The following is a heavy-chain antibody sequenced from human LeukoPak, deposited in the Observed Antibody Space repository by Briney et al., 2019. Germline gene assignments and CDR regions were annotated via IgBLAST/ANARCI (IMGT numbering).Heavy chain of an antibody. CDR2: IYYSGST. CDR1: GGSISSSSYY. Sequence: SETLSLTCTVSGGSISSSSYYWGWIRQPPGKGLEWIGYIYYSGSTYYNPSLKSRVTISVDTSKNQFSLKLSSVTAADTAVYYCARVVVVAAIPDYWGQGTLVTVSS. V-gene: IGHV4-30-4*08. CDR3: ARVVVVAAIPDY. J-gene: IGHJ4*02. D-gene: IGHD2-15*01.